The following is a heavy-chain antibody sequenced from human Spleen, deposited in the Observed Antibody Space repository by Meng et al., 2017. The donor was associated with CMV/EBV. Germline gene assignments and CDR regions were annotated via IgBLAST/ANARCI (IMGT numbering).Heavy chain of an antibody. CDR1: GFTFSSYW. CDR2: ISGSGGST. D-gene: IGHD6-6*01. V-gene: IGHV3-23*01. J-gene: IGHJ4*02. Sequence: GGSLRLSCAASGFTFSSYWMSWVRQAPGKGLEWVSAISGSGGSTYYADSVKGRFTISRDNSKNTLYLQMNSLRAEDTAVYYCAKDHYSSSTHFDYWGQGTLVTVSS. CDR3: AKDHYSSSTHFDY.